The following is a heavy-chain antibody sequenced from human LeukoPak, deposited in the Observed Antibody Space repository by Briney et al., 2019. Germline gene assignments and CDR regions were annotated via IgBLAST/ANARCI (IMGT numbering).Heavy chain of an antibody. CDR1: GGSISSSSYY. CDR3: ARAPYGSATNNYYMDV. J-gene: IGHJ6*03. CDR2: IYYSGST. V-gene: IGHV4-39*07. Sequence: PSETLSLTCTVSGGSISSSSYYWGWIRQPPGKGLEWIGSIYYSGSTYYNPSLKSRVTISVDTSKNQFSLKLSSVTAADTAVYYRARAPYGSATNNYYMDVWGKGTTVTVSS. D-gene: IGHD3-10*01.